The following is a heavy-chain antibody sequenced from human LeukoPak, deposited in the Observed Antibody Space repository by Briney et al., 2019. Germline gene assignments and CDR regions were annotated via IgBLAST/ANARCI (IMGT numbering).Heavy chain of an antibody. Sequence: SETLSLTCTVSGGSINSHSYYWGWIRQPPGKGLEWIGSVYYDGTSYSNPSLKSRVGVFVDTSRDQFSLDLDFVTAADTALYYCVRHVSTNTGYFDSCGQGTLVSVSS. CDR1: GGSINSHSYY. CDR3: VRHVSTNTGYFDS. J-gene: IGHJ4*02. V-gene: IGHV4-39*01. D-gene: IGHD5-24*01. CDR2: VYYDGTS.